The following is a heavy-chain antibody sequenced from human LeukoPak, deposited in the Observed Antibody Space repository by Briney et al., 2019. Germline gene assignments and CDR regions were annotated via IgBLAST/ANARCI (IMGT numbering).Heavy chain of an antibody. CDR2: IYWNDDK. D-gene: IGHD3-22*01. Sequence: SGPTLVKPTQTLTLTCTFSGFSLSTSGVGVGWIRQPPGKALEWLALIYWNDDKRYSPSLKSRLTITKDTSKNQVVLTMTNMDPVDTATYYCAHSCGGYDSSVRGYYYYYYMDVWGKGTTVTISS. V-gene: IGHV2-5*01. CDR1: GFSLSTSGVG. J-gene: IGHJ6*03. CDR3: AHSCGGYDSSVRGYYYYYYMDV.